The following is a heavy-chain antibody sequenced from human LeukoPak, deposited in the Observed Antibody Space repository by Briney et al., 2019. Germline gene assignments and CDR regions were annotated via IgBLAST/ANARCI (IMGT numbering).Heavy chain of an antibody. D-gene: IGHD5-24*01. V-gene: IGHV3-21*04. Sequence: GGSLRLSCAASGFTFSSYNMNWVRQAPGKGLEWVSSISSSSNYIYYADSVKGRFTISRDNAKNSLYLQMNSLRAEDTALYYCAKGPGMATVKRYLDYWGQGTLVTVSS. CDR1: GFTFSSYN. CDR3: AKGPGMATVKRYLDY. CDR2: ISSSSNYI. J-gene: IGHJ4*02.